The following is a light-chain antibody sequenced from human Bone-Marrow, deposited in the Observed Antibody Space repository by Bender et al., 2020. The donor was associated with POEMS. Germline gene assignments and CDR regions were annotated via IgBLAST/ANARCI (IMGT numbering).Light chain of an antibody. CDR1: SGSIASNY. V-gene: IGLV6-57*01. CDR2: DNN. Sequence: FILTQPHSVSESPGKTVTISCTRSSGSIASNYVQWYQQRPGSSPTTVMFDNNQRPSGVPDRFSGSIDSSSNSASLTISGLKTEDEADYYCQSYDNSAWVFGGGTKLTVL. J-gene: IGLJ3*02. CDR3: QSYDNSAWV.